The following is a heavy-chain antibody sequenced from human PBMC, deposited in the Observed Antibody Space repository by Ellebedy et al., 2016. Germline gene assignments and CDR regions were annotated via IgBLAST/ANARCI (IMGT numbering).Heavy chain of an antibody. Sequence: SETLSLTXTVSGDSIFNAGAYWSWIRQPPGKTLEWIGYVYRTGSTKLNPSFKSRVTMSVDTSKNQFSLKLISVTAPDTAVYYCAREGHLYCSSTSCYKVGGLDPWGQGTLVTVSS. J-gene: IGHJ5*02. CDR1: GDSIFNAGAY. D-gene: IGHD2-2*02. CDR3: AREGHLYCSSTSCYKVGGLDP. V-gene: IGHV4-61*08. CDR2: VYRTGST.